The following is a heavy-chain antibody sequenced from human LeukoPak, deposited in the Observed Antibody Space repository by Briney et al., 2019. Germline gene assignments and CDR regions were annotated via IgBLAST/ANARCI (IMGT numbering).Heavy chain of an antibody. Sequence: PGGSLRLSCAASGFTVSSNYMSWVRQAPGKGLEWVSYISSSSTTIYYADSVKGRFTISRDNAKNSLYLQMNSLRDEDTAVYHCARDPTYDSSGYYHYYYGMDVWGQGTTVTVSS. D-gene: IGHD3-22*01. CDR3: ARDPTYDSSGYYHYYYGMDV. CDR1: GFTVSSNY. CDR2: ISSSSTTI. J-gene: IGHJ6*02. V-gene: IGHV3-48*02.